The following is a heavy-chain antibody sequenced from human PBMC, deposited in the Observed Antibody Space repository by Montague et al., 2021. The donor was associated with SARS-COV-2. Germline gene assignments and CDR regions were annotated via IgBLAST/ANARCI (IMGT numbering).Heavy chain of an antibody. CDR3: ARIRSVGEDWSGYNWFDP. Sequence: PALVKPTQTLTLTCRFSGFSLSTSGVGVAWIRQPPRKALEWLAVIYWNDDKRYSPSLKNRLTVTKDTSKNEVILTMTNMDPVDTATYYCARIRSVGEDWSGYNWFDPWGQGTLVTVSS. CDR1: GFSLSTSGVG. J-gene: IGHJ5*02. V-gene: IGHV2-5*01. D-gene: IGHD3-3*01. CDR2: IYWNDDK.